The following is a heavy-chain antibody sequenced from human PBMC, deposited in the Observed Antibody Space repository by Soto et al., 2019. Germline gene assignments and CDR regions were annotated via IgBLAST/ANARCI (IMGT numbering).Heavy chain of an antibody. CDR2: IYYSGST. CDR3: ARVCGSGSYYYYYYYMDV. CDR1: GGSISSGGYY. V-gene: IGHV4-31*03. D-gene: IGHD3-10*01. Sequence: PSETLSLTCTVSGGSISSGGYYWSWIRQHPGKGLEWIGYIYYSGSTYYNPSLKSRVTISVDTSKNQFSLKLSSVTAADTAVYYCARVCGSGSYYYYYYYMDVWGKGTTVTVSS. J-gene: IGHJ6*03.